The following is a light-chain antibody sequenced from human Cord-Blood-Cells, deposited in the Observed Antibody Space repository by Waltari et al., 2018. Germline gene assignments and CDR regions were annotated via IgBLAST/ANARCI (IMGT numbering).Light chain of an antibody. CDR1: SSYVGSYNL. V-gene: IGLV2-23*01. CDR3: CSYAGSSTWV. Sequence: QSALTQPASVSGSPGQSITISCTGTSSYVGSYNLVSWYQQHPGKAPKLMIYEGSKRPSGVSNRVSGSKSGNTASLTISGLQAEDEADYYCCSYAGSSTWVFGGGTKLTVL. CDR2: EGS. J-gene: IGLJ3*02.